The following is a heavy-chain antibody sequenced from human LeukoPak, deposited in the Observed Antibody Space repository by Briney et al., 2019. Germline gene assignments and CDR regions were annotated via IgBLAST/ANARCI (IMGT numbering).Heavy chain of an antibody. V-gene: IGHV3-30*03. J-gene: IGHJ2*01. D-gene: IGHD3-9*01. Sequence: PGGSLRLSCAASGFTFSSYGMHWVRQAPGKGLEWVAVISYDGSNKYYADSVKGRFTISRDNSKNTLYLQMNSLRAEDTAVYYCARQYSDILTGYHRGELYWYFDLWGRGTLVTVSS. CDR1: GFTFSSYG. CDR2: ISYDGSNK. CDR3: ARQYSDILTGYHRGELYWYFDL.